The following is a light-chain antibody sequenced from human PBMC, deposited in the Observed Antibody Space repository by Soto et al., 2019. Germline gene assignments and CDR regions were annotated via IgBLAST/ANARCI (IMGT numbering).Light chain of an antibody. CDR1: QSVSSSY. J-gene: IGKJ5*01. V-gene: IGKV3-20*01. CDR2: GAS. Sequence: EIVLTQSPATLSLSPGERATLSCRASQSVSSSYLAWYQQKPGQAPRLLIYGASSRATGIPDRFSGSGSGTDFSLTISRLEPEDFAGYYWQQYGTSPPITFGQGTRLEIK. CDR3: QQYGTSPPIT.